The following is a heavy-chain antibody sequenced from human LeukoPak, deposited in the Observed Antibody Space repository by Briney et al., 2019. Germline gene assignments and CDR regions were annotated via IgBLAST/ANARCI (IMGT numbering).Heavy chain of an antibody. J-gene: IGHJ3*02. CDR3: ARDHEVGANDAFDI. D-gene: IGHD1-26*01. V-gene: IGHV4-59*01. Sequence: SETLSLTCTVSGGSISSYYWSWIRQPPGKGLEWIGYIYYSGSTNYNPSLKSRVTISVDTSKNQFSLKLSSVTAADTAVYYCARDHEVGANDAFDIWAKGQWSPSLQ. CDR2: IYYSGST. CDR1: GGSISSYY.